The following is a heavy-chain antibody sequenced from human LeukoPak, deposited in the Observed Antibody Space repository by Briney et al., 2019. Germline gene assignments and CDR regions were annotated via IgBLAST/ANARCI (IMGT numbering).Heavy chain of an antibody. CDR1: GFTFSSYG. CDR2: IWYDGSNK. J-gene: IGHJ2*01. Sequence: GGSLRLSCAASGFTFSSYGMHWVRQAPGKGLEWVAVIWYDGSNKFYADSVKGRFIISRDNSKNTLYLQMNRLRAEDTAVYYCAKAAAGYWYFDLWGRGTLVTVSS. V-gene: IGHV3-33*06. CDR3: AKAAAGYWYFDL. D-gene: IGHD6-13*01.